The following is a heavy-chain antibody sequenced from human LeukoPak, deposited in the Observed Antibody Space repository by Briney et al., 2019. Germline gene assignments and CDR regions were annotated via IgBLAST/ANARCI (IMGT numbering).Heavy chain of an antibody. Sequence: GGSLRLSCAASGFTFSNYGMSWVRQAPGKGLEWVSGISGSGASTYDADSVKGRFTISRDNSKNTLYLQMNSLRAEDTAVYYCARINYDSSSWPTDAFDIWGQGAMVTVSS. J-gene: IGHJ3*02. CDR3: ARINYDSSSWPTDAFDI. V-gene: IGHV3-23*01. CDR1: GFTFSNYG. CDR2: ISGSGAST. D-gene: IGHD6-13*01.